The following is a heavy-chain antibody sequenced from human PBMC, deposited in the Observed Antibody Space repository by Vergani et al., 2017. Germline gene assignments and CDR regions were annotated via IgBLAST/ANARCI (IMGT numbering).Heavy chain of an antibody. Sequence: EVQLLESGGGLVQPGGSLRLSCAASGFTFSSYAMTWVRQAPGKGLEWVSIISGSGGSTYYADPVKGRFTISRDNSKNTLYLQMNSLRAEDTAVYYCARRGPVSYNFDCWGQGTLVTVSS. CDR3: ARRGPVSYNFDC. CDR1: GFTFSSYA. D-gene: IGHD3-10*01. J-gene: IGHJ4*02. V-gene: IGHV3-23*01. CDR2: ISGSGGST.